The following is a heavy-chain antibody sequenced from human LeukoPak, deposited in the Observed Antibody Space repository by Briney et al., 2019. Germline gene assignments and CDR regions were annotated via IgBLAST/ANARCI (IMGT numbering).Heavy chain of an antibody. Sequence: ASVKVSCKASGYTFTGYYMHWVRQAPGQGLEWMGWINPNSGGTNYAQKFQGRVTMTRDTSTSTVYMELSSLRSEDTAVYYCARDNYYDSSVPDYAFDIWGQGTMVTVSS. V-gene: IGHV1-2*02. CDR1: GYTFTGYY. CDR2: INPNSGGT. D-gene: IGHD3-22*01. CDR3: ARDNYYDSSVPDYAFDI. J-gene: IGHJ3*02.